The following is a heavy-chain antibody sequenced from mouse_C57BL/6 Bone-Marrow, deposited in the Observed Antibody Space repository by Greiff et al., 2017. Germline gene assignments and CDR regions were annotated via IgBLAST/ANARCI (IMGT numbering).Heavy chain of an antibody. J-gene: IGHJ2*01. CDR3: ASPITTVVAGFDY. V-gene: IGHV1-4*01. Sequence: VQLQQSGAELARPGASVKMSCKASGYTFTSYTMHWVKQRPGQGLEWIGYINPSSGYTKYNQKFKDKATLTADKSSSTAYMQLSSLTSEDSAVYYCASPITTVVAGFDYWGQGTTLTVSS. CDR2: INPSSGYT. CDR1: GYTFTSYT. D-gene: IGHD1-1*01.